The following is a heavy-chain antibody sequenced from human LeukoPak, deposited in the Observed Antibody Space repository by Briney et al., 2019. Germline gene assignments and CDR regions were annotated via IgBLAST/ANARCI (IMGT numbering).Heavy chain of an antibody. D-gene: IGHD1-26*01. Sequence: PGGSLRLSCAASGFTFSSYSMNWVRQAPGKGLEWVSSISSSSSYIYYADSVKGRFTISRDNAKNSLYLQMNSLRAEDTAVYYCARDPTAGWELLWDTYYFDYWGQGTLVTVSS. CDR2: ISSSSSYI. V-gene: IGHV3-21*01. J-gene: IGHJ4*02. CDR3: ARDPTAGWELLWDTYYFDY. CDR1: GFTFSSYS.